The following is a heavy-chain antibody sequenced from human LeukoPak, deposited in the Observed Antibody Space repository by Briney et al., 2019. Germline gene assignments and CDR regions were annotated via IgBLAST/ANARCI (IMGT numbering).Heavy chain of an antibody. CDR2: IKQDGSEK. CDR3: AREDRSGSYYDIGNFDY. Sequence: PGGSLRLSCAASGFTFSSYAMSWVRQAPGKGLEWVANIKQDGSEKYYVDSVKGRFTISRDNAKNSLYLQMNSLRAEDTAVYYCAREDRSGSYYDIGNFDYWGQGTLVTVSS. CDR1: GFTFSSYA. V-gene: IGHV3-7*01. D-gene: IGHD1-26*01. J-gene: IGHJ4*02.